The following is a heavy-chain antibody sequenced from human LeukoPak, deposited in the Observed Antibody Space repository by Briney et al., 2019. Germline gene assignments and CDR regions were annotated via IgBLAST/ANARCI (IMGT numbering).Heavy chain of an antibody. J-gene: IGHJ4*02. V-gene: IGHV3-30*04. CDR3: ARGTTVAGLGC. CDR2: ISYDGSKK. D-gene: IGHD6-19*01. Sequence: GGSLRLSRAASGFTFSSYAMNWVRQAPGKGLEWVAVISYDGSKKYYAASVKGRFTISRDNSKTTLYLQMNSLRAEDTAVYYCARGTTVAGLGCWGQGTLFTISS. CDR1: GFTFSSYA.